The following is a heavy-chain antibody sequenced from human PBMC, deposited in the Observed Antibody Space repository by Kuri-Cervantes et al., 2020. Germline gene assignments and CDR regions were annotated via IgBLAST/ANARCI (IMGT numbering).Heavy chain of an antibody. CDR3: ARDLGGYSTRYDAFDV. V-gene: IGHV3-21*04. J-gene: IGHJ3*01. D-gene: IGHD2-21*01. CDR2: ISSSSSYT. Sequence: GESLKISCAASGFTFSSYSMNWVRQAPGKGLEWVSSISSSSSYTYYADSVKGRFTISRDNSKNTVYLQMNSLRVEDTAVYYCARDLGGYSTRYDAFDVWGQGTMVTVSS. CDR1: GFTFSSYS.